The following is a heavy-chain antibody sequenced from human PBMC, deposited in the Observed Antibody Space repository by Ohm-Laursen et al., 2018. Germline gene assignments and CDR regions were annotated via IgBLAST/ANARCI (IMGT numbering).Heavy chain of an antibody. V-gene: IGHV1-58*02. CDR1: GFTFTSSA. Sequence: SVKVSCKASGFTFTSSAMQWVRQARGQRLEWIRWIVVGSGNTNYAQKFQERVTITRDMSTSTAYMELSSLRSEDTAVYYCAAEAGIAVAGTVYWGQGTLVTVSS. D-gene: IGHD6-19*01. J-gene: IGHJ4*02. CDR2: IVVGSGNT. CDR3: AAEAGIAVAGTVY.